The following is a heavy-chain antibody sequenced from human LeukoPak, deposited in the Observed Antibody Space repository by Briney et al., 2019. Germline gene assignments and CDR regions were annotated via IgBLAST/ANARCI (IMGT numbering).Heavy chain of an antibody. CDR3: TVNIGSGTYGNFQF. D-gene: IGHD3-10*01. Sequence: GGSVRLSCAASGLSFSSYWMHWVRQAPGKGLVWVSRISTDGSGTDYADSVKSRFTISRDNAKNTLYLQMNSLKAEDTAMYYCTVNIGSGTYGNFQFWGQGTLVTVSS. CDR2: ISTDGSGT. CDR1: GLSFSSYW. V-gene: IGHV3-74*01. J-gene: IGHJ1*01.